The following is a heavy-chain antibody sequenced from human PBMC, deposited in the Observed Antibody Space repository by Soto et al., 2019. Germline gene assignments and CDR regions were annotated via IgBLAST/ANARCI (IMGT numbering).Heavy chain of an antibody. J-gene: IGHJ4*02. Sequence: EVQLVESGGGWVKPGGSLRLSCAASGFTFSNAWMNWVRQAPGKGLEWVGRIKSKTDGGTTDYAAPVKGRFTISRDDSKNTLYLQMNSLKTEDTAVYYCTTETSAYYYDSSGYYYIDYWGQGTLVTVSS. D-gene: IGHD3-22*01. V-gene: IGHV3-15*07. CDR1: GFTFSNAW. CDR3: TTETSAYYYDSSGYYYIDY. CDR2: IKSKTDGGTT.